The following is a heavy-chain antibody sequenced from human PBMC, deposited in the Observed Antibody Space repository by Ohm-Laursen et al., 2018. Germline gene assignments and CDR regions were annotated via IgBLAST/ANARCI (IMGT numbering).Heavy chain of an antibody. J-gene: IGHJ6*02. CDR2: ISGSGGST. V-gene: IGHV3-23*01. D-gene: IGHD4-11*01. Sequence: GSLRLSCAASGFTFRDHYMDWVRQAPGKGLEWVSAISGSGGSTYYADSVKGRFTISRDNSKNTLYLQMNSLRAEDTAVYYCAKGGERDYSIIGQPNYYYYGMDVWGQGTTVTVSS. CDR1: GFTFRDHY. CDR3: AKGGERDYSIIGQPNYYYYGMDV.